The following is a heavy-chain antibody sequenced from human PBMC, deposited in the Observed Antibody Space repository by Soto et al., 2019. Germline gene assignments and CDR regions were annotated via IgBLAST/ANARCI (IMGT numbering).Heavy chain of an antibody. J-gene: IGHJ4*02. CDR2: IVPLSDRT. V-gene: IGHV1-69*01. Sequence: QVQLVQSGAAVKKPGSSLKVSCKVFGETLNSNPIGWVRQAPGQGLEWVGGIVPLSDRTNYAQELQGRVTVTADGSTSTVYMELSNLKSDDTAVYYCARKSGRDCHSGGGCFSLDVWGQGSLITVS. CDR1: GETLNSNP. CDR3: ARKSGRDCHSGGGCFSLDV. D-gene: IGHD2-15*01.